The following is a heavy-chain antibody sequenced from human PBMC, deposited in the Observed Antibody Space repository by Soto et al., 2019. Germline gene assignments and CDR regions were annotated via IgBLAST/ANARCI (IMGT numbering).Heavy chain of an antibody. Sequence: EVQLLESGGDLVQPGGSLRLSCAASGFSFSSSVMTWVRQAPGKGLDWVSRITASGDVEAYADSVTARFTISRDNSKNTLSLQMSSLRVDDTALYYCAKGSSREGYTWGQGTLVTVSS. CDR2: ITASGDVE. V-gene: IGHV3-23*01. J-gene: IGHJ5*02. CDR1: GFSFSSSV. D-gene: IGHD5-12*01. CDR3: AKGSSREGYT.